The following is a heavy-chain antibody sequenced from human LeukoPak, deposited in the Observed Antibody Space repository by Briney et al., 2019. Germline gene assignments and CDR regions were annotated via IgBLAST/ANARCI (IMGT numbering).Heavy chain of an antibody. Sequence: PGGSLRLSCSASGFSFNAYSMNWVRQFPGKGLQWVASISSSNNFLHYADSVKGRFTISRDNGKNSLYLHMNSLRAEDTAVYYCARLPSQYDSSGYLYYFDYWGQGTLVTVSS. CDR2: ISSSNNFL. V-gene: IGHV3-21*06. CDR1: GFSFNAYS. J-gene: IGHJ4*02. D-gene: IGHD3-22*01. CDR3: ARLPSQYDSSGYLYYFDY.